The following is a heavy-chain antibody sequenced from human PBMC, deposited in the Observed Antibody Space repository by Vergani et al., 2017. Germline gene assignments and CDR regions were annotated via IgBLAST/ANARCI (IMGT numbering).Heavy chain of an antibody. CDR3: ASSQKRYFEEVWFDP. V-gene: IGHV4-59*01. Sequence: QVQLQESGPGLVKPSETLSLTCPVSGGSISSYYWSWIRQPPGKGLEWIGYIYYSGSTNYNPSLKSRVTISVDTSKNQFSLKLSSVTAADTAVYYCASSQKRYFEEVWFDPWGQGTLVTVSS. CDR1: GGSISSYY. D-gene: IGHD3-9*01. J-gene: IGHJ5*02. CDR2: IYYSGST.